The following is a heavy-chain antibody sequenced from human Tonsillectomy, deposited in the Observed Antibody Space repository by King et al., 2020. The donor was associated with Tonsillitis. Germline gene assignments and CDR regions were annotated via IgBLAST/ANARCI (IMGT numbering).Heavy chain of an antibody. CDR3: ARLVDGRAAWFDP. Sequence: VQLVESGAEVRKPGESLTISCKGSGYTFTNFWIGWVRQMPGNGLEWMGIIYPGDSDSRYSPSFQGQVTISADKSISTAYLQWSSLKASDTAMYYCARLVDGRAAWFDPWGQGTLVTVSS. CDR1: GYTFTNFW. J-gene: IGHJ5*02. CDR2: IYPGDSDS. V-gene: IGHV5-51*03. D-gene: IGHD2-15*01.